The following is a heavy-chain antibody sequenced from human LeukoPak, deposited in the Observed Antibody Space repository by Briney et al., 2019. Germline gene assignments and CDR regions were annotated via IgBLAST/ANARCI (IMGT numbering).Heavy chain of an antibody. CDR1: GFTFSSYG. V-gene: IGHV3-30*03. CDR3: AREITYFYDSGGYWDAFDI. J-gene: IGHJ3*02. CDR2: ISYDGSNK. Sequence: GGSLRLSCAASGFTFSSYGMHWVRQAPGKGLEWVAVISYDGSNKYYADSVKGRFTISRDNSKNTLYLQMNSLRAEDTAVYYCAREITYFYDSGGYWDAFDIWSQGTMVTVSS. D-gene: IGHD3-22*01.